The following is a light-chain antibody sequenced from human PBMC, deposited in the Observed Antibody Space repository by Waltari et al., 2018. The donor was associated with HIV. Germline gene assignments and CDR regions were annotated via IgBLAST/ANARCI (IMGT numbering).Light chain of an antibody. Sequence: QSALTQPASVSGSPGQSITLSCTGTNSDVGLYDLVSWYQHHPGKAPKVLIYEVDNRPSGVSYRFSGSKSGNTASLTISGLQAEDEADYYCSSYRSYNTVVFGGGTKLTVL. J-gene: IGLJ2*01. CDR3: SSYRSYNTVV. V-gene: IGLV2-14*01. CDR1: NSDVGLYDL. CDR2: EVD.